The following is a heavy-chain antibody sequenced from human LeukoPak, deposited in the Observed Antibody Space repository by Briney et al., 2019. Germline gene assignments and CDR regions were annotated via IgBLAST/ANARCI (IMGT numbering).Heavy chain of an antibody. J-gene: IGHJ3*02. CDR2: ISYDGSNK. D-gene: IGHD3-22*01. CDR1: GFTFSSYA. CDR3: ARPVNYYDSSGYPPFLGAFDI. V-gene: IGHV3-30*04. Sequence: GGSLRLSCAASGFTFSSYAMHWVRQAPGKGLEWVAVISYDGSNKYYADSVKGRFTISRDNSKNTLYLQMNSLRAEDTAVYYCARPVNYYDSSGYPPFLGAFDIWGQGTMVTVSS.